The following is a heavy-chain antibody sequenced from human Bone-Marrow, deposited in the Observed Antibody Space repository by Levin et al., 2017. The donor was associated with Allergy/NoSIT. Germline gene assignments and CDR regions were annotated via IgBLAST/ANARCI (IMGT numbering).Heavy chain of an antibody. D-gene: IGHD6-13*01. CDR2: MFAGWAA. CDR3: ARDETLNSWHVGWFDS. V-gene: IGHV4-61*02. CDR1: GDSINNYHHY. Sequence: SQTLSLTCTVSGDSINNYHHYWSWIRQPAGTGLEWIGRMFAGWAATYNRSLRSRVPISIDPSKSQFSLKLTSVTAADTAVYYCARDETLNSWHVGWFDSWGQGTLVTVSS. J-gene: IGHJ5*01.